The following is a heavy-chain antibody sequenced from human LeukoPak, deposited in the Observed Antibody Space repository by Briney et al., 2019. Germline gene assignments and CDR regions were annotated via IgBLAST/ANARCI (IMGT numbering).Heavy chain of an antibody. CDR2: INPNSGGT. J-gene: IGHJ4*02. V-gene: IGHV1-2*02. CDR1: GYTFTGYY. Sequence: ASVKVSCTASGYTFTGYYIHWVRQAPGQGLEWMGWINPNSGGTNYAQKFQGRVIMTRDTSISTAYMELSRLRSDDTAVYYCARERDGYNWGFDYWGQGTLVTVSS. D-gene: IGHD5-24*01. CDR3: ARERDGYNWGFDY.